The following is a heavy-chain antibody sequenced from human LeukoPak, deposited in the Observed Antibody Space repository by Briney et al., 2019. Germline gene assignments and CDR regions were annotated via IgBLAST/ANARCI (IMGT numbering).Heavy chain of an antibody. J-gene: IGHJ4*02. CDR1: GGSISSSSYY. V-gene: IGHV4-39*01. D-gene: IGHD6-19*01. CDR2: IYYSGST. Sequence: PSETLSLTCTVSGGSISSSSYYWGWIRQPPGKGLEWIGSIYYSGSTYYNPSLKSRVTLSVDTSKNQFSLKLSSVTAADTAVYYCARRRSRYSSGWFVDYWGQGTLVTVSS. CDR3: ARRRSRYSSGWFVDY.